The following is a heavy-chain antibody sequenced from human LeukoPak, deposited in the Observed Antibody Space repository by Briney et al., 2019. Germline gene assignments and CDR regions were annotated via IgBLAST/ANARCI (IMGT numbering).Heavy chain of an antibody. CDR1: GYAFTDHY. CDR3: PTVESSGATSID. D-gene: IGHD1-26*01. V-gene: IGHV1-2*06. J-gene: IGHJ4*02. CDR2: ISPNNCCT. Sequence: ASVKVSCKASGYAFTDHYIHRVLQAPGQGLECVGRISPNNCCTIYVQNFQGRVTMTKHTSLKIAYMELSNLRSDGTAIYFVPTVESSGATSIDWGQGTLVSVSS.